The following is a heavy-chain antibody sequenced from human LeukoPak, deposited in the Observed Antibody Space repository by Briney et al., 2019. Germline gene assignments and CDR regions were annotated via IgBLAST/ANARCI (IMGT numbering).Heavy chain of an antibody. J-gene: IGHJ4*02. CDR1: GFTFTSYA. V-gene: IGHV3-23*01. Sequence: RLGGSLRLSCAVSGFTFTSYAMSWVRQAPGKGLEWVASIDSRGGTTYYADSMRGRFTISRDNSKNTLSLQMNSLRVEDTAVYYCAKESMWTTVTHELDYWGQGTLVTVSS. D-gene: IGHD4-17*01. CDR2: IDSRGGTT. CDR3: AKESMWTTVTHELDY.